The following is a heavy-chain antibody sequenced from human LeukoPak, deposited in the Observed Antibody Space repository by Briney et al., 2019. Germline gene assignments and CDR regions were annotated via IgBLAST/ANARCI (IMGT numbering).Heavy chain of an antibody. CDR3: AKDAFDSSGYYLGEYFQH. J-gene: IGHJ1*01. CDR2: ISGSGGST. CDR1: GFTFSSYA. V-gene: IGHV3-23*01. Sequence: PGGSLRLSCAPSGFTFSSYAMSWVRQAPGKGLEWVSAISGSGGSTYYADSVKGRFTISRDNSKNTLYLQMNSLRAEDTAVYYCAKDAFDSSGYYLGEYFQHWGQGTLVTVS. D-gene: IGHD3-22*01.